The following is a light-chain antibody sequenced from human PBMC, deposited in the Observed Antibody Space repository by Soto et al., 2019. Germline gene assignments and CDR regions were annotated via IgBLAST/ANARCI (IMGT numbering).Light chain of an antibody. CDR2: TND. CDR1: SSNIESNT. V-gene: IGLV1-44*01. Sequence: KRVTISCSGSSSNIESNTVYWYQQLPGMAPRLLIHTNDRRPSGVPDRFSGSKSGTSASLAISGLQSEDEADYYCLAWDDSLNGNLFGTGTKAPS. CDR3: LAWDDSLNGNL. J-gene: IGLJ1*01.